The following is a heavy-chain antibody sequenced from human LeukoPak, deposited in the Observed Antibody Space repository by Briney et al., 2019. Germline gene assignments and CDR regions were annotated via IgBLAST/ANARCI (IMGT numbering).Heavy chain of an antibody. CDR3: ARETYYYDSSGYYYNYYYYYYMDV. Sequence: GGSLRLSCAASGFTFSSYGMNWVRQAPGKGLEWVSYISSSSSTIYYADSVKGRFTISRDNAKNSLYLQMNSLRAEDTAVYYCARETYYYDSSGYYYNYYYYYYMDVWGKGTTVTVSS. CDR1: GFTFSSYG. CDR2: ISSSSSTI. V-gene: IGHV3-48*01. J-gene: IGHJ6*03. D-gene: IGHD3-22*01.